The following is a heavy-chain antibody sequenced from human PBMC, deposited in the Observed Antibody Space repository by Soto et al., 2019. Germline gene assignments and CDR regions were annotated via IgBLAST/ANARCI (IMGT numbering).Heavy chain of an antibody. CDR3: TAGKLYPSLDFDY. Sequence: PGGSLRLSCTASGFTFNYYTLSWGRQAPGKGLEWVGFIRSKAYGGTTEYAASVKGRFTISRDDSKSIAYLQMNSLKTEDTAVYYCTAGKLYPSLDFDYWGQGTLVTVSS. CDR2: IRSKAYGGTT. D-gene: IGHD2-8*01. CDR1: GFTFNYYT. J-gene: IGHJ4*02. V-gene: IGHV3-49*04.